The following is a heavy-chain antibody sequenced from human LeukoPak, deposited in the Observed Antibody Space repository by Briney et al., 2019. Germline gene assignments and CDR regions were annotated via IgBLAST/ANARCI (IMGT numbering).Heavy chain of an antibody. CDR1: GGSISSNNYY. D-gene: IGHD3-22*01. Sequence: SETLSLTCTVFGGSISSNNYYWGWIRQPPGKGLEWIGSIFYSGTTYYNPSLKSRITISVDTSKNQFSLKLSSVTAADTAVYYCARVLGAYYYDSSGYYDYYYYGMDVWGQGTTVTVSS. J-gene: IGHJ6*02. CDR2: IFYSGTT. V-gene: IGHV4-39*07. CDR3: ARVLGAYYYDSSGYYDYYYYGMDV.